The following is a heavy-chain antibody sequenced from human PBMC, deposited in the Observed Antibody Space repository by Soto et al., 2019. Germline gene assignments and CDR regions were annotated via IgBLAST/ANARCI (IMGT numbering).Heavy chain of an antibody. Sequence: SETLSLTCAVSGYSISSGYHWAWIRQPPGKGLEWIGSIYHSGSTYYNPSLKSRVTLSVDTSKNQFSLKLSSVTAADTAVYYCARVVTVQRELNAFHIWGQGTMVTVSS. CDR3: ARVVTVQRELNAFHI. D-gene: IGHD2-15*01. J-gene: IGHJ3*02. CDR2: IYHSGST. V-gene: IGHV4-38-2*01. CDR1: GYSISSGYH.